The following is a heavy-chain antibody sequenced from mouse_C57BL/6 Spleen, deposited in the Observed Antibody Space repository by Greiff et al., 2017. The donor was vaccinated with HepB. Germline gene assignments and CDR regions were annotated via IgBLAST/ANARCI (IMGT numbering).Heavy chain of an antibody. D-gene: IGHD1-1*01. CDR1: GYSITSGYY. V-gene: IGHV3-6*01. J-gene: IGHJ4*01. CDR3: ARVITTVVSAMDY. CDR2: ISYDGSN. Sequence: EVKLLESGPGLVKPSQSLSLTCSVTGYSITSGYYWNWIRQFPGNKLEWMGYISYDGSNNYNPSLKNRISITRDTSKNQFFLKLNSVTTEDTATYYCARVITTVVSAMDYWGQGTSVTVSS.